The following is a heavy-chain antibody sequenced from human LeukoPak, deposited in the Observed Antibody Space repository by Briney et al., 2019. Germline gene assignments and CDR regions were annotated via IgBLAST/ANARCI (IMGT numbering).Heavy chain of an antibody. V-gene: IGHV3-7*03. D-gene: IGHD4-17*01. CDR1: GFTFSSYW. CDR3: ARDLMVTTYYYYYGMDV. CDR2: IKQDGSEK. J-gene: IGHJ6*04. Sequence: PGGSLRLSCAASGFTFSSYWMSWVRQAPGKGLGWVANIKQDGSEKYYVDSVKGRFTISRDNAKNSLYLQMNSLRAEDTAVYYCARDLMVTTYYYYYGMDVWGKGTTVTVSS.